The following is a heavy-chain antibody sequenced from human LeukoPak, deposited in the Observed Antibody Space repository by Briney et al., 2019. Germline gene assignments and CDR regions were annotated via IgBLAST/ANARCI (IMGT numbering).Heavy chain of an antibody. CDR3: ARGEKHGYSYGLDY. J-gene: IGHJ4*02. V-gene: IGHV3-48*03. Sequence: GGSLRLSCVGSGFTFSSYEMNWVRQVPGKGLEWVSYISTSGSRIYYADSVKGRFTISRDNSKNTLYLQMNSLRAEDTAVYYCARGEKHGYSYGLDYWGQGTLVTVSS. CDR1: GFTFSSYE. D-gene: IGHD5-18*01. CDR2: ISTSGSRI.